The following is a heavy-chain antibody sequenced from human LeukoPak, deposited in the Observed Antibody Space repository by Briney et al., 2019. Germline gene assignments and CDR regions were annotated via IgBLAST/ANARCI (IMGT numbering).Heavy chain of an antibody. D-gene: IGHD3-22*01. CDR1: GGTFSSYA. V-gene: IGHV1-69*01. CDR2: IIPIFGTA. CDR3: ARERRYYYDSSGYLCYFDY. Sequence: SVKVSCKASGGTFSSYAISWVRQAPGQGLEWMGGIIPIFGTANYAQKFQGRVTITADESTSTAYMELSSLRSEDTAVYYCARERRYYYDSSGYLCYFDYWGQGTLVTVSS. J-gene: IGHJ4*02.